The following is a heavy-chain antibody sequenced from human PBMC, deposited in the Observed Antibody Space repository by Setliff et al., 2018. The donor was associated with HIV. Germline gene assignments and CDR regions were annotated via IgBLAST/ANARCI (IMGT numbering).Heavy chain of an antibody. D-gene: IGHD1-26*01. V-gene: IGHV1-18*01. J-gene: IGHJ4*02. Sequence: ASVKVSCKASGYSFFSYSITWVRQAPGQWLEWVGWINCYSGDSKFPEKLQGRSTMTADTSTSTAYMELRSLTSDDTAMYYCARATYSGSPNPPQDYWGQGTLVTVSS. CDR3: ARATYSGSPNPPQDY. CDR2: INCYSGDS. CDR1: GYSFFSYS.